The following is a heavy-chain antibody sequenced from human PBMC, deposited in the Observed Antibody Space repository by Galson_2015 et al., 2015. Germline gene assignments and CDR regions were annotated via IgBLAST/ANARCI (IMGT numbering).Heavy chain of an antibody. CDR2: INPRGGST. CDR3: ALEPTRDCSGGYLRFDY. J-gene: IGHJ4*02. V-gene: IGHV1-46*01. D-gene: IGHD3-10*02. CDR1: GYTFTRYY. Sequence: SVKVSCKASGYTFTRYYIHWVRQAPGQGLEWMGIINPRGGSTSYPQKFQGRVTMTSDTSMSTFYMELSGLRSDDTAVYYCALEPTRDCSGGYLRFDYWGQGTQVTVSS.